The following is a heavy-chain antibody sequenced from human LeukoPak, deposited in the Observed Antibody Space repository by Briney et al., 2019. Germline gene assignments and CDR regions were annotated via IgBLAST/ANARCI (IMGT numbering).Heavy chain of an antibody. D-gene: IGHD4-23*01. J-gene: IGHJ4*02. CDR3: ARGSGNSPFDY. CDR1: RFAFDDYG. Sequence: PGGSLRLSCAASRFAFDDYGMSWVRQAPGKGLEWVSAINLNGGGTGYADSVKGRFTISRDNAKNSLYLQMNSLRAEDTALYYCARGSGNSPFDYWGQGTLVTVSS. CDR2: INLNGGGT. V-gene: IGHV3-20*04.